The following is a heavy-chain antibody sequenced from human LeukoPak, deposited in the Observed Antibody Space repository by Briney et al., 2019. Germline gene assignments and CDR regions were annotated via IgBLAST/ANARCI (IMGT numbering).Heavy chain of an antibody. CDR2: IYTSGST. CDR3: ARDRDSSGSNHTPGLNGRWFDP. CDR1: GGSISSGSYY. D-gene: IGHD3-22*01. V-gene: IGHV4-61*02. Sequence: SQTLSLTCTVSGGSISSGSYYWSWIRQPAGKGLEWIGRIYTSGSTNYNPSLKSRVTISVDTSKNQFSLKLSSVTAADTAVYYCARDRDSSGSNHTPGLNGRWFDPWGQGTLVTVSS. J-gene: IGHJ5*02.